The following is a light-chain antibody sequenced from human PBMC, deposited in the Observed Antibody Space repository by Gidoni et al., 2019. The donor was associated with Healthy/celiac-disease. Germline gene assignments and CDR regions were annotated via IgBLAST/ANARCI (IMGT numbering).Light chain of an antibody. V-gene: IGKV3-15*01. CDR2: GAS. CDR3: QQYNNWPPST. Sequence: ELVMTQSPATLSVSPGERATLSGRASQSVSSNLAWYQQKPGQAPRLLIYGASTRATGIPARFSGSGSGTEFTLTISSLQSEDFAVYYCQQYNNWPPSTFGGGTKVEIK. CDR1: QSVSSN. J-gene: IGKJ4*01.